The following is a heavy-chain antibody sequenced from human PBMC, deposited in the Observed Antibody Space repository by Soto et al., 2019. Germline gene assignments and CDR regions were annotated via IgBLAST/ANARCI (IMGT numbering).Heavy chain of an antibody. Sequence: GESLKISCAASGFTFSSYAMHWVRQAPGKGLEWVAVISYDGSNKYYADSVKGRFTISRDNSKNTLYLQMNSLRAEDTAVYYCARDALVAAAGISPVYWGQGTLVTVSS. D-gene: IGHD6-13*01. CDR2: ISYDGSNK. CDR3: ARDALVAAAGISPVY. V-gene: IGHV3-30*04. CDR1: GFTFSSYA. J-gene: IGHJ4*02.